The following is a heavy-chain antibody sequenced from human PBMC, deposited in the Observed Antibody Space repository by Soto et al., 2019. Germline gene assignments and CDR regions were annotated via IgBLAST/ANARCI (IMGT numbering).Heavy chain of an antibody. J-gene: IGHJ4*02. D-gene: IGHD6-19*01. Sequence: SETLSLTCTVSGDSISSGTYYWAWIRQSPGQGLEWIGYIYYSGSTNYTPSLKSRVTISVDTSKNQFSLKLSSVTAADTAVYYCARIAVAGGHEIDYWGQGTLVTVSS. CDR1: GDSISSGTYY. CDR3: ARIAVAGGHEIDY. V-gene: IGHV4-61*05. CDR2: IYYSGST.